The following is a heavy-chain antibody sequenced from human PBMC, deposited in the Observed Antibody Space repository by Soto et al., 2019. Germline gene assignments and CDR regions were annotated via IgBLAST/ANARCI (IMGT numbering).Heavy chain of an antibody. CDR1: GVSVSSGSYY. D-gene: IGHD6-13*01. V-gene: IGHV4-61*01. Sequence: SDTRSLTGTVSGVSVSSGSYYWSWIRQHPGKGLEWIGYIYYSGSTNYNPSLKSRVTISVDTSKNQFSLKLSSVTAADTAVYYCERAPIAENWFDPWGQGTLVTVSS. J-gene: IGHJ5*02. CDR2: IYYSGST. CDR3: ERAPIAENWFDP.